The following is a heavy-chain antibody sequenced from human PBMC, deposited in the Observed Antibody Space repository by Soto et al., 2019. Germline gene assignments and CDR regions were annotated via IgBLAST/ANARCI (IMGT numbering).Heavy chain of an antibody. D-gene: IGHD3-16*02. CDR1: GYTFTSYG. V-gene: IGHV1-18*04. CDR3: ARDAGSMITFGGVIVITYYYYGMDV. Sequence: ASVKVSCKASGYTFTSYGISWVRQAPGQGLEWMGWISAYNGNTNYAQKLQGRVTMTTDTSTNTAYMELRSLRSDDTAVYYCARDAGSMITFGGVIVITYYYYGMDVWGQGTTVTVSS. CDR2: ISAYNGNT. J-gene: IGHJ6*02.